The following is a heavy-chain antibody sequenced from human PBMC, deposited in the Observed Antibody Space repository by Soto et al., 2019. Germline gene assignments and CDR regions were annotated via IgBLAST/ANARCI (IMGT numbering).Heavy chain of an antibody. CDR1: GFTFRSYW. CDR2: IKQDGSEI. J-gene: IGHJ4*02. D-gene: IGHD4-17*01. V-gene: IGHV3-7*04. CDR3: ARDLASTTIPNY. Sequence: EVQLVESGGGLVQPGGSLRLSCAASGFTFRSYWMSWVRQAPGKGLEWVANIKQDGSEIHYVDSVKGRFTISRDNAKNSLYLQMISLRAEDTAVYYCARDLASTTIPNYWGQGTLVTVSS.